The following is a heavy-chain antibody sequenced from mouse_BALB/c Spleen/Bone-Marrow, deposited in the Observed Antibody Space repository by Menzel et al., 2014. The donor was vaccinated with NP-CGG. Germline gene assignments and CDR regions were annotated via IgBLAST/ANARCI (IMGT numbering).Heavy chain of an antibody. CDR1: GFNIKDTY. Sequence: VQLQQSGAELVKPGASVKLSCTASGFNIKDTYMHWVKQRPEQGLEWIGRIDPANGNTKYDPKFQDKATITADTSSNTAYRQLSSLTSEDTAVYYCANYYYGYYFDDWGQGTTLTVSS. CDR3: ANYYYGYYFDD. D-gene: IGHD1-1*01. J-gene: IGHJ2*01. CDR2: IDPANGNT. V-gene: IGHV14-3*02.